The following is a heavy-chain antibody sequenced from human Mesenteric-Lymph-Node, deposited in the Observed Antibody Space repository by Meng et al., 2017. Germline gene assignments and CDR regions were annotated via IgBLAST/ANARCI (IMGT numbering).Heavy chain of an antibody. CDR2: IGRGTDT. CDR3: AKHRSGSYTFDS. V-gene: IGHV3-23*01. J-gene: IGHJ4*02. Sequence: GGSLRLSCAASGFAFSTNYMSWVRRAPGKGLEWVSAIGRGTDTYYADSVKGRFTVSRDKSQNTLYLEMNSMRAEDTALYYCAKHRSGSYTFDSWGQGSLVTVSS. CDR1: GFAFSTNY. D-gene: IGHD1-26*01.